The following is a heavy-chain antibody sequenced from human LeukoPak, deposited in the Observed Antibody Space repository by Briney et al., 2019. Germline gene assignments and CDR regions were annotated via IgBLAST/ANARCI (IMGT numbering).Heavy chain of an antibody. Sequence: PGGSLRLSCAASGFTFSSHWMHWVRQAPGKGLEWVSYISASGRTIYYADSVKGRFTISRDNAKNSLYLQMNSLRAEDTAVYYCARGSLTGEYGMDVWGQGTTVTVSS. CDR2: ISASGRTI. CDR1: GFTFSSHW. D-gene: IGHD1-20*01. V-gene: IGHV3-48*04. J-gene: IGHJ6*02. CDR3: ARGSLTGEYGMDV.